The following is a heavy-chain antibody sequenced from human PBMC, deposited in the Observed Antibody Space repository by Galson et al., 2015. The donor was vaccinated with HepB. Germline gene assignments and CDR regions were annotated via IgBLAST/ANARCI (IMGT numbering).Heavy chain of an antibody. CDR3: ARDYGGDSYFDY. V-gene: IGHV1-18*01. D-gene: IGHD4-23*01. CDR1: GYTFSSYG. J-gene: IGHJ4*02. Sequence: SCKASGYTFSSYGISWVRQAPGQGLEWMGWINTYNGNSNYAQNLQGRVTMTTDTPTTTAYMELRSLRSDDTAVYYCARDYGGDSYFDYWGQGTLVTVSS. CDR2: INTYNGNS.